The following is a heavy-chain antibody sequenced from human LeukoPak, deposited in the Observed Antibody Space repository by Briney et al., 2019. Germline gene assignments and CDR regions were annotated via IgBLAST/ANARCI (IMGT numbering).Heavy chain of an antibody. V-gene: IGHV4-38-2*02. J-gene: IGHJ5*02. CDR3: ARGYCSSTSCYGGNWFDP. D-gene: IGHD2-2*01. CDR1: GYSISSGYY. Sequence: SETLSLTCTVSGYSISSGYYWGWIRQPPGKGLEGIGSIYHSGSTYYNPSLKSRVTISVDTSKNQFSLKLSSVTAADTAVYYCARGYCSSTSCYGGNWFDPWGQGTLVTVSS. CDR2: IYHSGST.